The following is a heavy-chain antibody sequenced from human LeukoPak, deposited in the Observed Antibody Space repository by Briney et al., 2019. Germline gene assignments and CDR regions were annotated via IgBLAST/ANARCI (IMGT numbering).Heavy chain of an antibody. CDR1: GFTFSSYI. Sequence: GGSLRLSCAASGFTFSSYIMSWVRQAPGKGLEWLSYIGGSNSPIYYSDSVKGRFTISRDNAKNSLFLHMDSLRDEDTAVYYCARDGFGDFPLGASKVGDYWGQGSLVTVSS. CDR2: IGGSNSPI. J-gene: IGHJ4*02. CDR3: ARDGFGDFPLGASKVGDY. D-gene: IGHD4-17*01. V-gene: IGHV3-48*02.